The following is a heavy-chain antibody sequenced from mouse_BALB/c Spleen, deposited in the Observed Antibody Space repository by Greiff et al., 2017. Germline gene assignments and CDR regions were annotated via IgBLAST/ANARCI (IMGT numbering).Heavy chain of an antibody. J-gene: IGHJ3*01. CDR3: ARASYYRYDGTFAY. CDR1: GFNIKDTY. V-gene: IGHV14-3*02. Sequence: VQLQQSGAELVKPGASVKLSCTASGFNIKDTYMHWVKQRPEQGLEWIGRIDPANGNTKYDPKFQGKATITADTSSNTAYLQLSSLTSEDTAVYYCARASYYRYDGTFAYWGQGTLVTVSA. CDR2: IDPANGNT. D-gene: IGHD2-14*01.